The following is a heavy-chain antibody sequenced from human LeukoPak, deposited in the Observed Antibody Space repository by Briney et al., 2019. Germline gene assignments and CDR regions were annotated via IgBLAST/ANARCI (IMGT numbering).Heavy chain of an antibody. D-gene: IGHD3-10*01. CDR1: GGSISTNIW. Sequence: SGTLSLTCAVSGGSISTNIWWSWVRQPPGQGLEWIGEISHTGSTNYNPSLKSRISISAVTSKNQFSLSLTSVTAADTAVYYCGRAPYGPLDHWGQGILVTVSS. CDR2: ISHTGST. V-gene: IGHV4-4*02. J-gene: IGHJ4*02. CDR3: GRAPYGPLDH.